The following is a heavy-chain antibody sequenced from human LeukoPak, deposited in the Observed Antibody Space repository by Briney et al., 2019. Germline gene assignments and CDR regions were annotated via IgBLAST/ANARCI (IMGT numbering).Heavy chain of an antibody. Sequence: SETLSLTCTVSGGSISSYYWSWIRQPPGKGLEWIGYIYYSGSTNYNPSLKSRVTILVDTSKNQFSLKLSSVTAADTAVYYCARAYSGYAQPIDYWGQGTLVTVSS. CDR1: GGSISSYY. CDR2: IYYSGST. CDR3: ARAYSGYAQPIDY. V-gene: IGHV4-59*01. D-gene: IGHD5-12*01. J-gene: IGHJ4*02.